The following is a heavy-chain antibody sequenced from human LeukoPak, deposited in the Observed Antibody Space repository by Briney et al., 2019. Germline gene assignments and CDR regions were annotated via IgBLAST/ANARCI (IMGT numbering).Heavy chain of an antibody. J-gene: IGHJ3*02. V-gene: IGHV4-31*03. CDR1: GGSISSGGYY. D-gene: IGHD1-26*01. CDR3: AGRVGDSAFDI. CDR2: IYYSGNT. Sequence: SETLSLTCTVSGGSISSGGYYWSWIRQHPGKGLEWIAYIYYSGNTYYSPSLKSRVTISVDTSKNQFSLKLSSVTAADTAVYYCAGRVGDSAFDIWGQGTMVTVSS.